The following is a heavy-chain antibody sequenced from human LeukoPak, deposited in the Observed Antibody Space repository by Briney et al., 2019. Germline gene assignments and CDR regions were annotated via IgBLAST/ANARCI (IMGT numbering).Heavy chain of an antibody. CDR2: ISTNGDKT. V-gene: IGHV3-23*01. J-gene: IGHJ4*02. CDR3: AKDRGY. Sequence: GGSLRLSCATSGLTFSNYPMTWVRQAPGKGLEWVSAISTNGDKTDYADSVKGRFTISRDNSKNTLYLQMNSLRAEDPAVYYCAKDRGYWGQGTLVTVSS. CDR1: GLTFSNYP. D-gene: IGHD6-13*01.